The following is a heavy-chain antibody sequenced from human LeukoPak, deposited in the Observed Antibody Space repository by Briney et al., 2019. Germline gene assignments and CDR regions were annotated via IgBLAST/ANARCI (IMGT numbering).Heavy chain of an antibody. D-gene: IGHD3/OR15-3a*01. CDR3: ARSDTGLGYYYYMDV. J-gene: IGHJ6*03. Sequence: GGSLRLSCAASGFTFSSYAMHWVRQAPGKGLEWVAVISYDGSNKYYADSVKGRFTISRDNSKNTLYLQMNSLRAEDTAVYYCARSDTGLGYYYYMDVWGKGTTVTVSS. CDR1: GFTFSSYA. V-gene: IGHV3-30*01. CDR2: ISYDGSNK.